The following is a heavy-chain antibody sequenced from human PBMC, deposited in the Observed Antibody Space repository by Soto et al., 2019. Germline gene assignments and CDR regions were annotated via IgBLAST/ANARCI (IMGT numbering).Heavy chain of an antibody. J-gene: IGHJ3*02. CDR1: GFTFSSYG. Sequence: SLRLSCAASGFTFSSYGMHWVRQAPGKGLEWVAVIWYDGSNKYYADSVKGRFTISRDNSKNTLYLQMNSLRAEDTAVYYCATGREYYGSGSYLDAFDICGQGTMVTV. D-gene: IGHD3-10*01. V-gene: IGHV3-33*01. CDR3: ATGREYYGSGSYLDAFDI. CDR2: IWYDGSNK.